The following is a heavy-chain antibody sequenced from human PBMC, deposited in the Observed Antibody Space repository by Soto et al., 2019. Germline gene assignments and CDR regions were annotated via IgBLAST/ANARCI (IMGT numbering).Heavy chain of an antibody. CDR2: ISYDGSKK. D-gene: IGHD1-26*01. Sequence: GGSLRLSCAASGVTFSSYAMHWVRQAPGKGLEWVAVISYDGSKKYYADPVKGRFTISRDNSRNKLYLQMDSLRAEDTAVYHCVILALGKFDYWGQGILVTVSS. CDR1: GVTFSSYA. J-gene: IGHJ4*02. CDR3: VILALGKFDY. V-gene: IGHV3-30-3*01.